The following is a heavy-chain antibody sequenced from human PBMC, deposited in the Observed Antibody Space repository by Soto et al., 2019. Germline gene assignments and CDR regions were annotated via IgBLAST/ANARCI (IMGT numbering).Heavy chain of an antibody. J-gene: IGHJ4*02. CDR1: GYSISSGYY. CDR2: IYHSEST. Sequence: PSETLSLTCAVSGYSISSGYYWGWIRQPPGKGLEWIGSIYHSESTYYNPSLKSRVTISVDTSKNQSSLKLSSVTAADTAVYYCARSYTYDYSVFGYWGQGTLVTVSS. V-gene: IGHV4-38-2*01. CDR3: ARSYTYDYSVFGY. D-gene: IGHD3-16*01.